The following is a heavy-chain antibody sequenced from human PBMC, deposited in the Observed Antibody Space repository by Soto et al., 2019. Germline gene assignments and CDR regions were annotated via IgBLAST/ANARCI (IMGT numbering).Heavy chain of an antibody. D-gene: IGHD2-21*02. CDR2: ASPFSATT. CDR1: GYTFTGYG. V-gene: IGHV1-18*01. J-gene: IGHJ4*02. Sequence: QAQLVQSGAEVKGPGASVKVYCKASGYTFTGYGITWVRQAPGQGLEWMGWASPFSATTNYAPKFQGRVTMTTDTSTNMAYMELRSLRSDDTAVYYCARGGTAEADFWGQGTMVTVSS. CDR3: ARGGTAEADF.